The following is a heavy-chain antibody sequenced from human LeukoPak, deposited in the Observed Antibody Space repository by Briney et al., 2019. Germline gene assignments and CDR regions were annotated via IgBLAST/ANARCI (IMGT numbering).Heavy chain of an antibody. D-gene: IGHD3-9*01. CDR1: GFTFSDYA. V-gene: IGHV3-23*01. Sequence: GGSLRLSCAASGFTFSDYAMSWVRQAPEKGLEWVSAISGSGDATKYADSVKGRFTISRDKSKNTLYLQMNSLRAEDTAVYYCARGILTGLRNYFDYWGQGTLVTVSS. CDR3: ARGILTGLRNYFDY. J-gene: IGHJ4*02. CDR2: ISGSGDAT.